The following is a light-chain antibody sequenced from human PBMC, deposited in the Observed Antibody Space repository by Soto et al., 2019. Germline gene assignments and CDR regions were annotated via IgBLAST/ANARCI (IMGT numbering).Light chain of an antibody. J-gene: IGKJ2*01. CDR2: GAS. Sequence: EIVMTQSPDTLSVSPGERATLSCRASQSVSSNLAWYQHKPGQAPRLLIYGASTRATGIPARFSGSGSGTEFTLTVTSLQSEDFAVYYCQQYNNWPLYTFDQGTKLEIK. CDR1: QSVSSN. CDR3: QQYNNWPLYT. V-gene: IGKV3-15*01.